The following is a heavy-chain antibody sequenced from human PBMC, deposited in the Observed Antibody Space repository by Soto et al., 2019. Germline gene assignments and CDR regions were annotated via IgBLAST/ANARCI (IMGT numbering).Heavy chain of an antibody. J-gene: IGHJ6*02. CDR1: GFTFSSYG. CDR2: IRSRANNFAT. Sequence: PGGSLRLSCAASGFTFSSYGMHWVRQASGKGLEWVGRIRSRANNFATSSAASVKGRFTFSRDDSKNTAYLQMNTLKPEDTAVYYCARGQGAAIGDYYYHGMDVWGQGTTVTVSS. D-gene: IGHD2-2*02. V-gene: IGHV3-73*01. CDR3: ARGQGAAIGDYYYHGMDV.